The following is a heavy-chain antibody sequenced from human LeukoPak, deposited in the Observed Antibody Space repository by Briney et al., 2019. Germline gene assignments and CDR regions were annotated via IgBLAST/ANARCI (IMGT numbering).Heavy chain of an antibody. CDR1: GFTFSSYG. Sequence: GGSLRLSCAASGFTFSSYGMHWVRQAPGKGLEWVAVISYDGSNKYYADSVKGRFTISRDNSKNTLYLQMNSLRAEDTAVYYCARDHPHSNYFDYWGQGTLVTVSS. J-gene: IGHJ4*02. CDR3: ARDHPHSNYFDY. CDR2: ISYDGSNK. V-gene: IGHV3-30-3*01. D-gene: IGHD4-11*01.